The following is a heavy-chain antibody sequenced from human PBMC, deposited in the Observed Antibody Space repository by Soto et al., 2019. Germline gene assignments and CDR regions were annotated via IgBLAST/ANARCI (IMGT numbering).Heavy chain of an antibody. D-gene: IGHD3-10*01. CDR2: ITHSGST. V-gene: IGHV4-34*01. Sequence: QVHLQQWGAGLLKPSETLSLTCAVYGGSFSGYYWSWIRQPPGKGLEWIGEITHSGSTNYNPSLKSRVCISVGTSNNQCSLKLSSVTAADTAVYYCARGRGDGYNQHWYFDLWGRGTLVTVSS. CDR1: GGSFSGYY. J-gene: IGHJ2*01. CDR3: ARGRGDGYNQHWYFDL.